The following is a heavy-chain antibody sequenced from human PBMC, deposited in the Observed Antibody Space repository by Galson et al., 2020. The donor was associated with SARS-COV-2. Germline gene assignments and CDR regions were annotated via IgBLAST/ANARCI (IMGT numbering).Heavy chain of an antibody. J-gene: IGHJ4*02. CDR3: ARDQMWPAAGVDY. D-gene: IGHD6-13*01. CDR2: IWYDGSNK. V-gene: IGHV3-33*01. CDR1: GFTFSSYG. Sequence: GGSLRLSCAASGFTFSSYGMHWVRQAPGKGLEWVAVIWYDGSNKYYADSVKGRFTISRDNSKNTLYLQMNSLRAEDTAVYYCARDQMWPAAGVDYWGQGTLVTVSS.